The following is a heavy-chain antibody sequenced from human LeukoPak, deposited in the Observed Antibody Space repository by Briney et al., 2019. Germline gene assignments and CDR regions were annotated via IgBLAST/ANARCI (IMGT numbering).Heavy chain of an antibody. CDR3: AKAATDTAMANDWFDP. D-gene: IGHD5-18*01. Sequence: GGSLRLSCAASGFTFSSYGMHWVRQAPGKGLEWVAVISYDGSNKYYADSVKGRFTISRDNSKNTLYLQMNSLRAEDTAVYYCAKAATDTAMANDWFDPWGQGTLVTVSS. J-gene: IGHJ5*02. CDR1: GFTFSSYG. V-gene: IGHV3-30*18. CDR2: ISYDGSNK.